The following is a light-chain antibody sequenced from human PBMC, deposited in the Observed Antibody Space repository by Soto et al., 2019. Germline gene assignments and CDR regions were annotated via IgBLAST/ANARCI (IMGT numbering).Light chain of an antibody. Sequence: EIVWRQKQGTRAVSGGKVAIGSCSASQSVSSNLAWYQQKPGQAPRLLIYGASTRATGIPARFSVCGSETEFTLALSCLQSEYSAVSICEESNNWPGTFGQGTKVDIK. CDR3: EESNNWPGT. V-gene: IGKV3-15*01. CDR1: QSVSSN. CDR2: GAS. J-gene: IGKJ1*01.